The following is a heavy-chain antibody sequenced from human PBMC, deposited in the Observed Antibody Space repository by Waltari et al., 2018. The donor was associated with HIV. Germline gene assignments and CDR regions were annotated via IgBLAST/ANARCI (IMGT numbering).Heavy chain of an antibody. CDR3: ARVDYGPNPYGMDV. CDR1: GGSISSYY. CDR2: IYYSGST. V-gene: IGHV4-59*01. J-gene: IGHJ6*02. Sequence: QVQLQESGPGLVKPSEPLSLTCTVSGGSISSYYWSWIRPPPGKGLEWIGYIYYSGSTNYNPSLKSRVTISVDTSKNQFSLKLSSVTAADTAVYYCARVDYGPNPYGMDVWGQGTTVTVSS. D-gene: IGHD4-17*01.